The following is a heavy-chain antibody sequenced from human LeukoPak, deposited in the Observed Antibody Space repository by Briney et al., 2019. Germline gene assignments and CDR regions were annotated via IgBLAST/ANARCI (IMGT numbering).Heavy chain of an antibody. CDR2: ISVYNGNT. CDR1: GHTFTSYG. Sequence: ASVKVSCKASGHTFTSYGISWVRQAPGQGLYWMGWISVYNGNTRFAQEFQDRLTMTTDTSTSTAFMELRGLRSGDTAMYYCASFPMVRGIIKSIDSWGQGTLVTVSS. J-gene: IGHJ4*02. CDR3: ASFPMVRGIIKSIDS. V-gene: IGHV1-18*01. D-gene: IGHD3-10*01.